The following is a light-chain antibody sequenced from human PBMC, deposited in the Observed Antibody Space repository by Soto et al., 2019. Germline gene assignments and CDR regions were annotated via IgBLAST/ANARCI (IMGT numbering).Light chain of an antibody. Sequence: EIVLTQSPATLALSPGERATFSCRASQSVSSYLAWYQQKPGQAPRLLIYDASNRATGIPDRFSGSGSGTDFTLTISRLEPEDFAVYYCQQRSKWWTFGQGTKVDI. CDR1: QSVSSY. CDR3: QQRSKWWT. J-gene: IGKJ1*01. CDR2: DAS. V-gene: IGKV3-11*01.